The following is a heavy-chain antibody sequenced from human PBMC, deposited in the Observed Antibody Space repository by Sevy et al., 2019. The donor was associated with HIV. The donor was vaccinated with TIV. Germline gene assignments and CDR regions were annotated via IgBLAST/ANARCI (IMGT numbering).Heavy chain of an antibody. CDR3: ASLAGGATTRNYYYMDV. D-gene: IGHD1-26*01. V-gene: IGHV3-11*06. CDR2: ISSSSSYT. CDR1: GFTFSDYY. Sequence: GGSLRLSCAASGFTFSDYYMSWIRQAPGKGLEWVSYISSSSSYTNYADSVKGRFTISRDNAKNSQYLQMNSLRAEDTAVYYCASLAGGATTRNYYYMDVWGKGTTVTVSS. J-gene: IGHJ6*03.